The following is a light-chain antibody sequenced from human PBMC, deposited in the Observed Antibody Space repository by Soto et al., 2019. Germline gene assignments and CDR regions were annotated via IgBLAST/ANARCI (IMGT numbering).Light chain of an antibody. Sequence: DIQVTQSPPTLSASVGDRVTTTCRASQTISTWMAWYQQKPGKAPKLLVYDASTLQSGVASRFSGSGSGTEFTLIISGLQPDDSATYYCQQYTNTNNPWMFGQGTKVDIK. J-gene: IGKJ1*01. CDR1: QTISTW. CDR3: QQYTNTNNPWM. V-gene: IGKV1-5*01. CDR2: DAS.